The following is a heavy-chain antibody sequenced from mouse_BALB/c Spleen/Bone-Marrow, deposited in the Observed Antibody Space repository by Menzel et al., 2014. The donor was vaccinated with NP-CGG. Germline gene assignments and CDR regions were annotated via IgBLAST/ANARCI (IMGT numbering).Heavy chain of an antibody. Sequence: DVQLVQSARALVQPGGSLKLSCAASGSTFRSHGMSWARQNVDKRPELAATIKSNGGSTHYPHSVKGRFSISRDNAKNPLYLQMSSLKSQDTAMYYCTSLSLMNTAAWFAYWGHETLVTISA. CDR1: GSTFRSHG. CDR2: IKSNGGST. J-gene: IGHJ3*01. V-gene: IGHV5-6-3*01. CDR3: TSLSLMNTAAWFAY. D-gene: IGHD2-3*01.